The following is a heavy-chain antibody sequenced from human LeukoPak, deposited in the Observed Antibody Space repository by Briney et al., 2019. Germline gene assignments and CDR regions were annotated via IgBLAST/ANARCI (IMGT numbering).Heavy chain of an antibody. J-gene: IGHJ4*02. V-gene: IGHV3-23*01. CDR1: GFTFSNYA. CDR2: ITGSGGNT. Sequence: GASLRLSCAASGFTFSNYAMSWVRLAPGKGLEWVSAITGSGGNTYYADSVKGRFTISRDNSKNTLYLQMNSLRAEDTAVYYCAKWGDYDVLTGYYVSDYWGQGTLVTVSS. D-gene: IGHD3-9*01. CDR3: AKWGDYDVLTGYYVSDY.